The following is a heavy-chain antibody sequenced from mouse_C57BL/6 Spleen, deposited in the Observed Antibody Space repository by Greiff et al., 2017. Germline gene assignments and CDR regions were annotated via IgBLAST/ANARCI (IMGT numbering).Heavy chain of an antibody. D-gene: IGHD2-2*01. V-gene: IGHV1-64*01. CDR1: GYTFTSYW. J-gene: IGHJ3*01. CDR2: IHPNSGST. CDR3: ARGYDAWFAY. Sequence: QVHVKQPGAELVKPGASVKLSCKASGYTFTSYWMHWVKQRPGQGLEWIGMIHPNSGSTNYNEKFKSKATLTVDKSSSTAYMQLSSLTSEDSAVYYCARGYDAWFAYWGQGTLVTVSA.